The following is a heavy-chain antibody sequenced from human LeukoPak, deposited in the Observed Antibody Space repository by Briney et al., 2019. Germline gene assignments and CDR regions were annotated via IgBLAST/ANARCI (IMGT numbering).Heavy chain of an antibody. J-gene: IGHJ4*02. CDR1: GFTFSSYS. Sequence: GGSLRLSCAASGFTFSSYSVNWVRQAPGKGLEWVSSISSSSSYIYYADSVKGRFTISRDNAKNSLYLQMNSLRAEDTAVYYCARDTSLITIFGVVIDYFDYWGQGTLVTVSS. V-gene: IGHV3-21*01. CDR2: ISSSSSYI. CDR3: ARDTSLITIFGVVIDYFDY. D-gene: IGHD3-3*01.